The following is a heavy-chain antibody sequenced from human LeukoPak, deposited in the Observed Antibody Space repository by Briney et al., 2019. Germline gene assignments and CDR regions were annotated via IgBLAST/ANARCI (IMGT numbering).Heavy chain of an antibody. Sequence: PGGSLRLSCAASGFTFSDHYMDWVRQAPGKGLEWVGRTRNKANSYTTEYAASVKGRFTISRDDSKNSLYLQMNSLKTEDTAVYYCAREWYYYDSSGYYEHAFDIWGQGTMVTVSS. D-gene: IGHD3-22*01. CDR1: GFTFSDHY. V-gene: IGHV3-72*01. CDR2: TRNKANSYTT. CDR3: AREWYYYDSSGYYEHAFDI. J-gene: IGHJ3*02.